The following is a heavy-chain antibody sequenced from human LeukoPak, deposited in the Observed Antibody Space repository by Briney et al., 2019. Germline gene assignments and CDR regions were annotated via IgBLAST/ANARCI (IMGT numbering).Heavy chain of an antibody. CDR2: ISSSSYI. CDR1: GFTFSSYS. V-gene: IGHV3-21*01. Sequence: GGSLRLSCAASGFTFSSYSMNWGRQAPGKGLEWVSSISSSSYIYYADSVKGRFTISRDNAKNSLYLQMNSLRAEDTAVYYCARDKGTIVLDYWGQGTLVTVSS. CDR3: ARDKGTIVLDY. D-gene: IGHD1-1*01. J-gene: IGHJ4*02.